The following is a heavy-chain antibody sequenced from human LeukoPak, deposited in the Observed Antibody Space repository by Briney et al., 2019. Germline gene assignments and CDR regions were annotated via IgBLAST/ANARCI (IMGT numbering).Heavy chain of an antibody. CDR1: GGSMNDYY. Sequence: SETLSLTCTGSGGSMNDYYWGWIRQPAGKGLEWIGRIHTGGRTDYNPSLKSRVTMSVDTSKNQFSLKLSSVTAADTAVYYCAKNYYDISGYLDWGQGTLVTVSS. CDR2: IHTGGRT. CDR3: AKNYYDISGYLD. V-gene: IGHV4-4*07. D-gene: IGHD3-22*01. J-gene: IGHJ4*02.